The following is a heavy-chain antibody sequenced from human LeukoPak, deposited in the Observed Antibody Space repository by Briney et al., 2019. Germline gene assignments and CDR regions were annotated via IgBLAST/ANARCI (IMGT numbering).Heavy chain of an antibody. V-gene: IGHV4-59*12. CDR1: GGSISFYY. Sequence: SETLSLTCSVSGGSISFYYWSWIRQPPGKGLEWIWYIYYSGSTYYNPSLKSRVTISVDTSKNQSSLKLSSVTAADTAVYYCARGIVEPSVWGQGTTVTVSS. CDR3: ARGIVEPSV. D-gene: IGHD1-26*01. CDR2: IYYSGST. J-gene: IGHJ6*02.